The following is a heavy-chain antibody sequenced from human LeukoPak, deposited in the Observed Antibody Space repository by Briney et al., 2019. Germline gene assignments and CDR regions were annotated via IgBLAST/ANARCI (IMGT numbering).Heavy chain of an antibody. Sequence: GRCLRLSCAASGFTFSNYGMHWVRQAPGKGLEWVAIIWYDGSNKYYADSVKGRFTISRDNSKNTLYLKMNSLRAEDTAVYYCARDSLHTSSGWFGPWGQGTLVAVSS. CDR1: GFTFSNYG. J-gene: IGHJ5*02. D-gene: IGHD6-19*01. V-gene: IGHV3-33*01. CDR3: ARDSLHTSSGWFGP. CDR2: IWYDGSNK.